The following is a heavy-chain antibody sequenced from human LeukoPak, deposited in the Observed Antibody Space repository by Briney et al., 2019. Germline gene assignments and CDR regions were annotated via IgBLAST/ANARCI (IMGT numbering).Heavy chain of an antibody. CDR3: ARGDSSGSYFDY. D-gene: IGHD3-22*01. V-gene: IGHV3-21*01. J-gene: IGHJ4*02. CDR2: ISSSSSYI. CDR1: GFTFSSYS. Sequence: GGSLRLSCAASGFTFSSYSMNWVRQAPGKVLEWVSSISSSSSYIYYADSVKGRFTISRDNAKNSLYLQMNSLRAEDTAVYYCARGDSSGSYFDYWGQGTLVTVSS.